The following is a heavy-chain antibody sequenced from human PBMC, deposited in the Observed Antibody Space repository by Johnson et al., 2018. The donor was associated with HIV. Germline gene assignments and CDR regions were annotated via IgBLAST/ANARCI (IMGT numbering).Heavy chain of an antibody. CDR3: ARDESSRLQLTGNDAFDI. CDR2: ISYDGSNK. Sequence: QMQLVESGGGLVQPGGSLRLSCAASGFTFSSYGMHWVRQAPGKGLEWVEVISYDGSNKYYADSVKGRFTISRDNSKNTLYLQMHSLRAEDTAVYYCARDESSRLQLTGNDAFDIWGQGTMVTVSS. D-gene: IGHD6-13*01. J-gene: IGHJ3*02. V-gene: IGHV3-30*03. CDR1: GFTFSSYG.